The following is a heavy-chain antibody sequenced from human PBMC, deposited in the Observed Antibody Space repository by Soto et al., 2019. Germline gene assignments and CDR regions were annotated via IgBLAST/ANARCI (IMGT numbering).Heavy chain of an antibody. J-gene: IGHJ3*02. CDR1: GYTLTELS. CDR3: ATSSGAMIVVVKLQGAFDI. V-gene: IGHV1-24*01. Sequence: ASVKVSCKVSGYTLTELSMHWVRQAPGKGLEWMGGFDPEDGETIYAQKFQGRVTMTEDTSTDTAYMELSSLRSEDTAVYYCATSSGAMIVVVKLQGAFDIWGQGAMVTVSS. CDR2: FDPEDGET. D-gene: IGHD3-22*01.